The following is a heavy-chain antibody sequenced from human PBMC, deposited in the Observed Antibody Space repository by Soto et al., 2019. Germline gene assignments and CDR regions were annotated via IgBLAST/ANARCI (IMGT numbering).Heavy chain of an antibody. CDR1: GFTFSNYW. Sequence: EMQLVESGGGLVKPGGSLRISCAASGFTFSNYWMHWVRQTPGKGLVWVSRISTDGSSTWYADSVKGRFTISRDSAKNPLYLQMSSLRAEDTAVYYCARGGRMFDYYSGIDVWGQATTVAVSS. D-gene: IGHD3-10*02. J-gene: IGHJ6*02. V-gene: IGHV3-74*01. CDR3: ARGGRMFDYYSGIDV. CDR2: ISTDGSST.